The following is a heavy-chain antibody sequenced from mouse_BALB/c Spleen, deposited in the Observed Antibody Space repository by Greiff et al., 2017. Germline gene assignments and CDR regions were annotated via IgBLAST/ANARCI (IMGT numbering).Heavy chain of an antibody. J-gene: IGHJ4*01. V-gene: IGHV5-4*02. CDR2: ISDGGSYT. Sequence: EVKLVESGGGLVKPGGSLKLSCAASGFTFSDYYMYWVRQTPEKRLEWVATISDGGSYTYYPDSVKGRFTISRDNAKNNLYLQMSSLKSEDTAMYYCARDRTTVVADYAMDYWGQGTSVTVSS. CDR1: GFTFSDYY. D-gene: IGHD1-1*01. CDR3: ARDRTTVVADYAMDY.